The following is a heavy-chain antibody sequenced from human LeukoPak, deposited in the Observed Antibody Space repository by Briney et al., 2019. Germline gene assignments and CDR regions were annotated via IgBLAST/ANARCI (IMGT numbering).Heavy chain of an antibody. D-gene: IGHD3-22*01. J-gene: IGHJ1*01. CDR3: ARGVSYYDSSGYKH. CDR2: IYYSGST. V-gene: IGHV4-59*01. CDR1: GGSISSYY. Sequence: SETLSLTCTVSGGSISSYYWSWIRQPPGKGLEWIGYIYYSGSTNYNPSLKSRVTISVDTSKDQFSLKLSSVTAADTAVYYCARGVSYYDSSGYKHWGQGTLVTVSS.